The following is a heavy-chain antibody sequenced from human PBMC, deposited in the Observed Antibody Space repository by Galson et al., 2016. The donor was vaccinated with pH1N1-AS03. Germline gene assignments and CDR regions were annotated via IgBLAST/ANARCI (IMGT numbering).Heavy chain of an antibody. Sequence: ETLSLTCEVSGDSISNTIWWTWVRQPPGKGLEWIGEISHSGSTNYNPSLKSRVTTSIDWSKNQLSLHLTSITAADTAVYFCAAGQGWQFDYWGQGTLVTASS. V-gene: IGHV4-4*01. J-gene: IGHJ4*02. CDR3: AAGQGWQFDY. CDR1: GDSISNTIW. D-gene: IGHD2-15*01. CDR2: ISHSGST.